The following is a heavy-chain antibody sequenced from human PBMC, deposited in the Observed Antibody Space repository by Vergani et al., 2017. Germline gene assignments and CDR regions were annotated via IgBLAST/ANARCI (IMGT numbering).Heavy chain of an antibody. J-gene: IGHJ5*02. CDR1: GYTFTSYG. D-gene: IGHD6-6*01. Sequence: QVQLVQSGAEVKKPGASVKVSCKASGYTFTSYGISWVRQAPGQGLEWMGGISAYNGNTKYAQKLQGRVTMTTDTSTSTAYMELRSLRCDDTAGYYCATLPYSSSSVWFDPWGQGTLVTVSS. V-gene: IGHV1-18*01. CDR2: ISAYNGNT. CDR3: ATLPYSSSSVWFDP.